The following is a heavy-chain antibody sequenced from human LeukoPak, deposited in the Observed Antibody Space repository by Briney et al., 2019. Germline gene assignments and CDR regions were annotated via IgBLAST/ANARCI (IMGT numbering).Heavy chain of an antibody. CDR3: ARAYGPNSPLY. CDR1: AGSVSSGNYY. D-gene: IGHD4-23*01. J-gene: IGHJ4*02. V-gene: IGHV4-61*03. Sequence: SQTLSLTCTVSAGSVSSGNYYWHWIRQPPGEGLEWIGFIYYIGTTNYNPSLKSRVTISVDTSKNHFSLKLTSVTAADTAVYYCARAYGPNSPLYWGQGTLVTVSS. CDR2: IYYIGTT.